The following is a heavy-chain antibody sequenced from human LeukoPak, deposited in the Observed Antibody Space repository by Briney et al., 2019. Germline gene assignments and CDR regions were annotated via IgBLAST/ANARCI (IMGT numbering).Heavy chain of an antibody. V-gene: IGHV1-69*13. CDR2: IIPIFGTA. CDR3: ARVKTNYDFWSGYYTDYYYYMDV. CDR1: GGTFSSYA. Sequence: SVKVSCKASGGTFSSYAISWVRQAPGQGLEWMGGIIPIFGTANYVQKFQGRVTITADESTSTAYMELSSLRSEDTAVYYCARVKTNYDFWSGYYTDYYYYMDVWGKGTTVTVSS. J-gene: IGHJ6*03. D-gene: IGHD3-3*01.